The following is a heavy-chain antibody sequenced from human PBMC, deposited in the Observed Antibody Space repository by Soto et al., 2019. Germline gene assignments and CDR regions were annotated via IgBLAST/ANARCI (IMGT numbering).Heavy chain of an antibody. D-gene: IGHD6-19*01. V-gene: IGHV4-34*01. Sequence: QVQLRQWGAGLLEPSDTLSLTCAVYGGSFNEYYWNWIRQSPGKGLECIGEISHTGSSDYNPSLRSRATIAVDPSRNRFSLKLTSVTAAATAVYYCARMGKSSGWAPDSWGQGTLVTVSS. CDR1: GGSFNEYY. CDR2: ISHTGSS. CDR3: ARMGKSSGWAPDS. J-gene: IGHJ4*02.